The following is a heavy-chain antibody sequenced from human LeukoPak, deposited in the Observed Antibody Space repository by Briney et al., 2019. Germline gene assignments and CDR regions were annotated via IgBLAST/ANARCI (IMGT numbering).Heavy chain of an antibody. CDR2: IYYSGST. D-gene: IGHD3-9*01. CDR3: AREATYYDILTGYYIGAFDI. V-gene: IGHV4-59*01. CDR1: GGSISSYY. J-gene: IGHJ3*02. Sequence: KPSETLSLTCTVSGGSISSYYWSWIRQPPGKGLEWIGYIYYSGSTNYNPSLKSRVTISVDTSKNQFSLKLSSVTAADTAVYYCAREATYYDILTGYYIGAFDIWGQGTIVTVSS.